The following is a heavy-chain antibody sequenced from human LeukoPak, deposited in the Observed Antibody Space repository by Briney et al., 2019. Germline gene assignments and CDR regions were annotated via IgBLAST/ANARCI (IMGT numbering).Heavy chain of an antibody. CDR2: INPNSGDT. J-gene: IGHJ5*02. Sequence: ASVKVSCKASGYTFIGYYMHWVRQAPGQGLEWMGWINPNSGDTNYAQKFQGRVTMTRDTSINTAYMELSSLRSEDTAVYYCARDTGLTMVRGVIGWFDPWGQGTLVTVSS. CDR1: GYTFIGYY. V-gene: IGHV1-2*02. D-gene: IGHD3-10*01. CDR3: ARDTGLTMVRGVIGWFDP.